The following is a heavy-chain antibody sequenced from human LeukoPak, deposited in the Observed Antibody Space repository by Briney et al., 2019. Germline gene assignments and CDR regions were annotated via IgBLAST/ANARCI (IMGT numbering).Heavy chain of an antibody. V-gene: IGHV3-33*01. D-gene: IGHD5-12*01. J-gene: IGHJ4*02. CDR3: ARGMVATIDPTIDSGVDY. CDR2: IWYDGSNK. CDR1: GFTFSSYG. Sequence: GGSLSLSCAASGFTFSSYGMHWVRQAPGKGLEWVAVIWYDGSNKYYAASEKGRFTTSRAYSKHTLYLQMNSPRAETTAVYYGARGMVATIDPTIDSGVDYWGQGTLVTVSS.